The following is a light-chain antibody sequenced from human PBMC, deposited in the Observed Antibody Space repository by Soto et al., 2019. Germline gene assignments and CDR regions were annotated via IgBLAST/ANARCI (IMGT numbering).Light chain of an antibody. CDR3: CSYADSSTWV. CDR1: SSDVGSYNL. Sequence: QSALTQPASVSGSPGQSITISCTGTSSDVGSYNLVSWYQQHPGKAPKPMIYEGSKRPSGVSNRFSGSKSGNTASLTISGRQAEDEADYYCCSYADSSTWVFGGGTKLTVL. J-gene: IGLJ3*02. CDR2: EGS. V-gene: IGLV2-23*01.